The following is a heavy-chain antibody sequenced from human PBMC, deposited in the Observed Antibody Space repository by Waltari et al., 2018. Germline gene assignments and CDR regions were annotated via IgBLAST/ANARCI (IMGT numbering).Heavy chain of an antibody. J-gene: IGHJ3*02. CDR2: INAGNGNT. CDR3: ARAGVSGWYFRAFDI. V-gene: IGHV1-3*01. D-gene: IGHD6-19*01. Sequence: QVQLVQSGAEVKKPGASVKVSCTASGYTFTSYAMHWLRQAPGQRLEWMGLINAGNGNTKYSQKFQGRVTITRDTSASTAYMELSSLRSEDTAVYYCARAGVSGWYFRAFDIWGQGTMVTVSS. CDR1: GYTFTSYA.